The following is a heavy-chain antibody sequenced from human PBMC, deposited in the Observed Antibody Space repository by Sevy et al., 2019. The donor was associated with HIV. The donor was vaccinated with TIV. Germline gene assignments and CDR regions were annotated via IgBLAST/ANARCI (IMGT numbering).Heavy chain of an antibody. Sequence: GESLKISCRASGYDFANNWIGWVRQMPGEGLEWMGIIYPGDSDTRYTPPFEGRVTISADKSVNTAYLQWSSLKAPDTATYYCARPVGYAASWGQGTLVTVSS. V-gene: IGHV5-51*01. CDR3: ARPVGYAAS. J-gene: IGHJ5*02. CDR1: GYDFANNW. CDR2: IYPGDSDT. D-gene: IGHD5-12*01.